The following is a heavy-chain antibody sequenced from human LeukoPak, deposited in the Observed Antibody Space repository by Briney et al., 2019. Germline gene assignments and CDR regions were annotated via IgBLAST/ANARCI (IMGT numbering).Heavy chain of an antibody. V-gene: IGHV3-7*01. Sequence: GGSVRLSCAASGFTFSYYWMSWVRQAPGKGLEGVGYIKQDGSDKYYVNSVKGRFTISRDNAKNSLYLQMNSLNAADTAMYYCTRDLTNWNDATFDIWGQGTMVTVSS. J-gene: IGHJ3*02. D-gene: IGHD1-1*01. CDR3: TRDLTNWNDATFDI. CDR1: GFTFSYYW. CDR2: IKQDGSDK.